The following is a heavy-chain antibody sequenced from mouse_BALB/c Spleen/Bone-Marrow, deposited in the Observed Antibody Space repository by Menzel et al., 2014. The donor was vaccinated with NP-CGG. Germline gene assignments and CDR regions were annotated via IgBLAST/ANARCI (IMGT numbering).Heavy chain of an antibody. Sequence: EVKLVESGPGLVKPSQSLSLTCTVTDYSITSDYARNWIRQFPGNKLEWMGYIRYSGSTSYNPSLKSRISITRDTSKNQFFLQLNSVTTEDTATYYCAIGSSPYYYGMDYWGQGTSVTVSS. CDR1: DYSITSDYA. V-gene: IGHV3-2*02. J-gene: IGHJ4*01. D-gene: IGHD1-1*01. CDR3: AIGSSPYYYGMDY. CDR2: IRYSGST.